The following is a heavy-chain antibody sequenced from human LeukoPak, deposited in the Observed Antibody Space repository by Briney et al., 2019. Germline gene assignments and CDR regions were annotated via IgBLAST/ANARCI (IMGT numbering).Heavy chain of an antibody. D-gene: IGHD6-13*01. CDR3: ARQKYSSSWPVYYYYGMDV. J-gene: IGHJ6*02. CDR1: GGSISGYY. CDR2: IYYSGST. V-gene: IGHV4-59*08. Sequence: SETLSLTCTVSGGSISGYYWSWIRQPPGKGLEWIGYIYYSGSTNYNPSLKSRVPISVDTPKNQFSLKLSSVTAADTAVYYCARQKYSSSWPVYYYYGMDVWGQGTTVTVSS.